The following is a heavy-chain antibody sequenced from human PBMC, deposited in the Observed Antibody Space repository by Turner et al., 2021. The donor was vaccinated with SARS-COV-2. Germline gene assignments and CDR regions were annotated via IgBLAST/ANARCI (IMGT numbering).Heavy chain of an antibody. CDR3: ARRNRETTQKAGSGSPLFYFDY. CDR2: ISGSGGST. V-gene: IGHV3-23*01. CDR1: GFTFSSYA. D-gene: IGHD3-22*01. Sequence: EVQLLESGGGLVQPGGSLRLSCAASGFTFSSYAMSWVRQAPGKGLEWVSAISGSGGSTYYADSVKGRFTISRDNSKSTLYLQMNSLRAEDTAVYYCARRNRETTQKAGSGSPLFYFDYWGQGTLVTVSS. J-gene: IGHJ4*02.